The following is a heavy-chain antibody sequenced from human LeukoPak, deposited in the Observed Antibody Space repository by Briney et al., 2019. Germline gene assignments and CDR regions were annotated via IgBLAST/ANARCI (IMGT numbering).Heavy chain of an antibody. D-gene: IGHD1-1*01. J-gene: IGHJ6*03. V-gene: IGHV4-39*07. CDR1: GGSISSDSYY. CDR3: ARVTGGNWNYNYYYMDV. Sequence: SETLSLTCTVSGGSISSDSYYWGWIRQPPGKGLEWMGNIYYSGNTYYNPSLKSRVTISVDTSKNQFSLRLSSVTAADTAVYYCARVTGGNWNYNYYYMDVWGKGTTVTVS. CDR2: IYYSGNT.